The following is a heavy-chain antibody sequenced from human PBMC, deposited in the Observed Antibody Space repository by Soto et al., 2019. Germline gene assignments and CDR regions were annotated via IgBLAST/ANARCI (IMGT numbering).Heavy chain of an antibody. J-gene: IGHJ1*01. CDR2: INQDGSGK. CDR3: ASLRVQL. Sequence: EVQLAESGGGLVQPGGSLRLTCTASGFTFSGDWMNWVRQAPGKGLEWVANINQDGSGKYYVDSVKGRFTISRDNPKNSMFLEMNSLRVEDTAVYYCASLRVQLWGQGTLVTVSS. CDR1: GFTFSGDW. V-gene: IGHV3-7*01.